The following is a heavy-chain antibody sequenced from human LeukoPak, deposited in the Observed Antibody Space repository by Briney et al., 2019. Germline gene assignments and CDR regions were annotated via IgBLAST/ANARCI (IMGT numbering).Heavy chain of an antibody. CDR3: AREGGSGSYYFDY. CDR2: ISYTGST. CDR1: GDSISSYY. D-gene: IGHD1-26*01. V-gene: IGHV4-59*01. J-gene: IGHJ4*02. Sequence: SETLSLTCTVSGDSISSYYWSWIRQPPGKGLEWIGGISYTGSTNYNPSLKGRVTISVDTSKNHLSLKLTSVTAADTAVYYCAREGGSGSYYFDYWGQGTLVTVSS.